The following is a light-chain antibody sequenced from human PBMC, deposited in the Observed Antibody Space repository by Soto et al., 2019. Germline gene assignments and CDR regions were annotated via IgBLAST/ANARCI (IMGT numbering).Light chain of an antibody. V-gene: IGLV2-14*01. CDR3: SSYAGSNNFRYV. J-gene: IGLJ1*01. CDR2: EVT. Sequence: QSVLTQPASLSGSPGQSITISCTGTGRDLGDFYYVSWYQQRPGKAPRLLIYEVTNRPSGISDRFSGSKSGNTASLTVSGLQAEDEADYYCSSYAGSNNFRYVFGTGTKVTVL. CDR1: GRDLGDFYY.